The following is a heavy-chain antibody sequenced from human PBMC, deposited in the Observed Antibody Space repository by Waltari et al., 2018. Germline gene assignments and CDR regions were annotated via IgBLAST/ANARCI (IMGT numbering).Heavy chain of an antibody. CDR3: ARNADRTSPYYYGMDV. D-gene: IGHD1-1*01. CDR2: NNPNSGGT. V-gene: IGHV1-2*02. CDR1: GYTFTGYY. Sequence: QVQLVQSGAEVKKPGASVKVSCKASGYTFTGYYMHWVRQAPGQGLEWMGWNNPNSGGTNYAQKFQGRVTMTRDTSISTAYMELSRLRSDDTAVYYCARNADRTSPYYYGMDVWGQGTTVTVSS. J-gene: IGHJ6*02.